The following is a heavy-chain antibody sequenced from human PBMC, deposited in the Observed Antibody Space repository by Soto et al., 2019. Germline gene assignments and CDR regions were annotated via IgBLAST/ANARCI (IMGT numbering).Heavy chain of an antibody. CDR3: ARHLPYCGGDCYSLDY. CDR2: IYYSAST. CDR1: GGSIRSYY. V-gene: IGHV4-59*08. D-gene: IGHD2-21*02. J-gene: IGHJ4*02. Sequence: KPSETLSLTCTVSGGSIRSYYWSWIRQPPGKGLEWIGYIYYSASTNYSPSLKSRVTISVDTSKNQFSLNLSSVTAADTAVYYCARHLPYCGGDCYSLDYWGQGTLVTVSS.